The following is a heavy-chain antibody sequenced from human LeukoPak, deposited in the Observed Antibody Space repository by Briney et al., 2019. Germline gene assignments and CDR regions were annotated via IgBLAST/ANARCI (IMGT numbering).Heavy chain of an antibody. J-gene: IGHJ5*02. D-gene: IGHD4-23*01. Sequence: GASVKVSCKASGYTFTSYGISWVRQAPGQGLEWMGWISAYNGNTNYAQKLQGRVTMTTDTSTSTAYMELRSLRSDDTAVYYCARNYGGNSRNWFGPWGQGTLVTVSS. CDR1: GYTFTSYG. V-gene: IGHV1-18*01. CDR2: ISAYNGNT. CDR3: ARNYGGNSRNWFGP.